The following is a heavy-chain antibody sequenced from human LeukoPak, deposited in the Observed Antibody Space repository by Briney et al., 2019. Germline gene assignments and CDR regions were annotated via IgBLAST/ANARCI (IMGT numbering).Heavy chain of an antibody. D-gene: IGHD6-6*01. V-gene: IGHV3-66*01. Sequence: GGSLRLSCAASGFTVRSNYMSWVRQAPGKGLEWVSVIYSGCSTYYADSVKGRFTISRDNSKNTLYLQMNSLRAEDTAVYYCAREYSSSSGDYWGQGTLVTVSS. CDR3: AREYSSSSGDY. CDR1: GFTVRSNY. CDR2: IYSGCST. J-gene: IGHJ4*02.